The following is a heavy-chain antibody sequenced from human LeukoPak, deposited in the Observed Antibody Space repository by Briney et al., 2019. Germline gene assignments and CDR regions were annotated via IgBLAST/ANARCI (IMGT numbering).Heavy chain of an antibody. CDR3: TTDLGLTMIRGVLVS. V-gene: IGHV3-15*01. Sequence: GGSLRLSCADSGFSFTNAWMTWVRQAPGKGLEWVGRIKSKGDGDTTDYAAPVKGRFTMSRDDSKATLYLQMNSLETEDTAVYYCTTDLGLTMIRGVLVSWGRGTLVTVSS. J-gene: IGHJ4*02. CDR2: IKSKGDGDTT. D-gene: IGHD3-10*01. CDR1: GFSFTNAW.